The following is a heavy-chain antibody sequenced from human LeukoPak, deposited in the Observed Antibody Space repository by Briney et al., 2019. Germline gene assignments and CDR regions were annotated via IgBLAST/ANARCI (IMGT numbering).Heavy chain of an antibody. CDR2: INSDGSWT. J-gene: IGHJ4*02. Sequence: GGYLRLSCAASGNYWMHWVRQVPGKGLVWVSHINSDGSWTSYADSVKGRFTISKDNAKNTVYLQMNSLRAEDTAVYYCVSFYETYWGRGTLVTVSS. D-gene: IGHD2/OR15-2a*01. V-gene: IGHV3-74*01. CDR3: VSFYETY. CDR1: GNYW.